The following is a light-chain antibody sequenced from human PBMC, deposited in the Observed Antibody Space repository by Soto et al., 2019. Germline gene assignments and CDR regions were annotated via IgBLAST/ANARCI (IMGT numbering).Light chain of an antibody. CDR2: SNN. V-gene: IGLV1-44*01. CDR1: SSNIGSHT. J-gene: IGLJ2*01. CDR3: ATWDDSLLVV. Sequence: QSVLTQPPSASGTPGQRVTISCSGSSSNIGSHTVNWYQQLPGTAPKLLIYSNNQRPSGVPDRFSGSKSGTSASLAISGLHSEDEADYYCATWDDSLLVVFGGGTKLTVL.